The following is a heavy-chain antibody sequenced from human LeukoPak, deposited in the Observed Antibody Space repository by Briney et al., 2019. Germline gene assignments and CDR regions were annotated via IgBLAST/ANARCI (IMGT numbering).Heavy chain of an antibody. J-gene: IGHJ4*02. Sequence: SETLSLTCAVYGGSFSGYYWNWIRQPPGKGLEWIGEINHFGSTNYNPPLKSRVTILGDTSKNQFSLKVNSVTAADTAVYYCARGYRAPQTFYSYHYFDYWAQGTLVTVSS. CDR2: INHFGST. V-gene: IGHV4-34*01. D-gene: IGHD5-18*01. CDR3: ARGYRAPQTFYSYHYFDY. CDR1: GGSFSGYY.